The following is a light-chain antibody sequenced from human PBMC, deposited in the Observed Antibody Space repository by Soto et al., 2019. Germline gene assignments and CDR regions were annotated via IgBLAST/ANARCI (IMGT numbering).Light chain of an antibody. CDR3: KQYYDWPIT. J-gene: IGKJ5*01. V-gene: IGKV3-15*01. Sequence: EIVLTQSPATVSLSPGERATLSCRASQSVHSYLAWYQQKPGQAPRLLMYGASTRATGFQDRFSGSGSGTEFTLTISSLHSEDFAVYYCKQYYDWPITVGQGTRLEIK. CDR1: QSVHSY. CDR2: GAS.